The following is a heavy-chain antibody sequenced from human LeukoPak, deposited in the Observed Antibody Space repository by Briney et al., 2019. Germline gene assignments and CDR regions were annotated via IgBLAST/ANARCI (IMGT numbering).Heavy chain of an antibody. Sequence: GGSLRLSCAASGITFISYAMSWVRQAPGKGLEWVSAISGSGDTTYYADSVKGRFTISRDNSKNTLYLQMNSLRAEHTAVYYCAKESSAWAGSYFDSWGHGTLVTVSS. CDR1: GITFISYA. D-gene: IGHD6-19*01. CDR3: AKESSAWAGSYFDS. CDR2: ISGSGDTT. V-gene: IGHV3-23*01. J-gene: IGHJ4*01.